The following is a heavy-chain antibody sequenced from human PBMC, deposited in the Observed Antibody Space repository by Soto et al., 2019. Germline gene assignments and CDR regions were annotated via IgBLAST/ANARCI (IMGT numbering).Heavy chain of an antibody. J-gene: IGHJ5*02. V-gene: IGHV4-39*01. CDR3: ARHPSDFWFDP. D-gene: IGHD2-21*02. CDR1: GDSISSSSYF. Sequence: SETLSVTCGVSGDSISSSSYFWGWIRQPPGKGLEWIGSIYYSGSTYYNPSLKSRVTVSVDTSKNQFSLKLSSVTAADTAVYYCARHPSDFWFDPWGQGTLVTVSS. CDR2: IYYSGST.